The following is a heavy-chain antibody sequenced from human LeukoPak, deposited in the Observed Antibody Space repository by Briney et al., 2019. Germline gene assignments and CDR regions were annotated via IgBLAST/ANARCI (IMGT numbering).Heavy chain of an antibody. D-gene: IGHD3-9*01. CDR1: GLYA. J-gene: IGHJ4*02. CDR2: MSYEGNNM. V-gene: IGHV3-33*05. Sequence: PGGSLRLSCAASGLYAVHWVRQAPGKGLEWVAIMSYEGNNMFYANSVEGRFTISRDNSKNTVYLQMNTLGAEDTAVYYCARGLRYFDWLLNYWGQGTLVTVSS. CDR3: ARGLRYFDWLLNY.